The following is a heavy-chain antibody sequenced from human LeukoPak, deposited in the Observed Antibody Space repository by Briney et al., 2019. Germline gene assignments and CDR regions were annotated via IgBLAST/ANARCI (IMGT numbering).Heavy chain of an antibody. CDR1: GFAFSNFL. D-gene: IGHD1-26*01. J-gene: IGHJ4*02. CDR3: AKKGATTGDFDY. Sequence: GGSLRLSCAASGFAFSNFLMTWVRQAPGRGPEWVSAISGSGGDTYYADSVKGRFTISRDNSKNTLYLQMNSLRAEDTAVYYCAKKGATTGDFDYWGQGTLVTVSS. V-gene: IGHV3-23*01. CDR2: ISGSGGDT.